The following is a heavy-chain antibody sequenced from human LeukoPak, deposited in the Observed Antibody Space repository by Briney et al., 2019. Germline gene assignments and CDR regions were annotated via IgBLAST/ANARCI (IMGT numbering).Heavy chain of an antibody. D-gene: IGHD3-22*01. CDR1: GGSFSGYY. V-gene: IGHV4-34*01. J-gene: IGHJ4*02. Sequence: KSSETLSLTCAVYGGSFSGYYWSWIRQPPGEGLEWIGEINHSESTNYNPSLKSRVTISVDTSKNQFSLKLSSVTAADTAVYYCARGETYYYDSSGYYLFDYWGQGTLVTVSS. CDR3: ARGETYYYDSSGYYLFDY. CDR2: INHSEST.